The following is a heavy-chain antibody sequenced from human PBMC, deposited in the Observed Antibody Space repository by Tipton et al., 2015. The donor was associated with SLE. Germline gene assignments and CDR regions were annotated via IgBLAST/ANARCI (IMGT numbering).Heavy chain of an antibody. Sequence: QSGAEVKKPGASLTVSCKGSGYIFTNYAFSWVRQAPGQGLEWMGWISAYDGKKHYPQRLQGRVSLTTDTSTNTAYMELRNLRSDDTAVYYCAREGLKEYYYYYGLAVWGQGTTVTVSS. J-gene: IGHJ6*02. D-gene: IGHD2/OR15-2a*01. V-gene: IGHV1-18*01. CDR1: GYIFTNYA. CDR3: AREGLKEYYYYYGLAV. CDR2: ISAYDGKK.